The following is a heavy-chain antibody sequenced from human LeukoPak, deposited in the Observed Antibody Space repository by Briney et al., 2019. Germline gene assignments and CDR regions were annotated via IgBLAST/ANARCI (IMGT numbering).Heavy chain of an antibody. D-gene: IGHD3-9*01. V-gene: IGHV3-74*01. CDR2: INSDGSST. CDR1: GFTFSSYW. J-gene: IGHJ4*02. CDR3: AKDRILTGYVG. Sequence: PGGSLRLSCAASGFTFSSYWMHWVRQVPGKGLVWVSRINSDGSSTSYADSVKGRFTISRDNSKNTLYLQMNSLRAEDTAVYYCAKDRILTGYVGWGQGTLVTVSS.